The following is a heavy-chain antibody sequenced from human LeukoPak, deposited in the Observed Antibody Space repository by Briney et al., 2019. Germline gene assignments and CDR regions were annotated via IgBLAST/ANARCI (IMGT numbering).Heavy chain of an antibody. V-gene: IGHV3-7*01. Sequence: PGGSLRLSCGASGFIFTNYFMSWVRQAPGKGLEWVASIKHDGSEKYYVDSVRGRFTISRDNTMNSLYLQMSSLRAEDTAVYYCATDRGWRTSGYYLYYFEYWGQGTLVTYSS. D-gene: IGHD3-3*01. CDR2: IKHDGSEK. CDR3: ATDRGWRTSGYYLYYFEY. CDR1: GFIFTNYF. J-gene: IGHJ4*02.